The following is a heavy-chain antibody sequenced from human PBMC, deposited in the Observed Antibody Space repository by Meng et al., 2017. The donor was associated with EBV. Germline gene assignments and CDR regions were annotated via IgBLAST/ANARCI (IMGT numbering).Heavy chain of an antibody. CDR2: IIPIFGTA. V-gene: IGHV1-69*01. Sequence: QEQLVQSGAEVKKPXSSVKVSCKXSGGTFSNYSISWVRQAPGQGLEWMGGIIPIFGTANYAQRFQGRVTITADESTNTAYMELSSLRSEDTAVYFCARRPLAYSSSNYWLDPWGQGPLGTVSS. J-gene: IGHJ5*02. D-gene: IGHD6-13*01. CDR1: GGTFSNYS. CDR3: ARRPLAYSSSNYWLDP.